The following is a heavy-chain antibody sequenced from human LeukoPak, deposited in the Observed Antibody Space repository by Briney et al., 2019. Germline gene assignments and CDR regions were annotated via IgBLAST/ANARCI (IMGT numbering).Heavy chain of an antibody. D-gene: IGHD3-9*01. CDR2: INHSGST. V-gene: IGHV4-34*01. CDR3: AVLATYYDILTGYYYGGWFDP. J-gene: IGHJ5*02. CDR1: GGSFGGYY. Sequence: SETLSLTCAVYGGSFGGYYWSWIRQPPGKGLEWIGEINHSGSTNYNPSLKSRVTISVDTSKNQFSLKLSSVTAADTAVYYCAVLATYYDILTGYYYGGWFDPWGQGTLVTVSS.